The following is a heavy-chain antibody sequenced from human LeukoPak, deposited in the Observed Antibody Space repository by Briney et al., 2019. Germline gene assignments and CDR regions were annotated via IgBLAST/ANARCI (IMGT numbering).Heavy chain of an antibody. CDR2: IYPGNSDT. J-gene: IGHJ4*02. Sequence: GESLKIPCKGSGYSFSGYWIGWVRQMPGKGLEWMGIIYPGNSDTRYSPSFQGQVTISADRSTRSAYLQWGSLKASDTAIYFCARHKQWLPPPDYWGQGNLVTVSS. D-gene: IGHD6-19*01. V-gene: IGHV5-51*01. CDR1: GYSFSGYW. CDR3: ARHKQWLPPPDY.